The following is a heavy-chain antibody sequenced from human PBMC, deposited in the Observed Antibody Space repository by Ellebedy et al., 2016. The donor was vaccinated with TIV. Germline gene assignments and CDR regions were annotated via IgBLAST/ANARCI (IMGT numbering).Heavy chain of an antibody. J-gene: IGHJ4*02. CDR3: ARLGSTTSVFDY. D-gene: IGHD2-2*01. CDR1: GYNFTSYF. V-gene: IGHV1-46*01. CDR2: INPTGGST. Sequence: ASVKVSCKASGYNFTSYFMHWVRQAPGRRLEWMGIINPTGGSTTYAQKFQGRVTMTRDTSTNTVYMELSSLRSEDTAVYYCARLGSTTSVFDYWGQGTLVTVSS.